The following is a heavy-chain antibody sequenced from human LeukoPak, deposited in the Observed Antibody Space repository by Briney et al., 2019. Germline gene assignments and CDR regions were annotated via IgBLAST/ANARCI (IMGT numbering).Heavy chain of an antibody. V-gene: IGHV4-4*07. D-gene: IGHD5-12*01. Sequence: PSETLSLTCTVSGGSISSYYWSWLRQPAGKGLEWIGRIYTSGSTNYNPSLKSRVTISVDTSKNQFSLKLSSVTAADTAVYYCARLYSGYDFIMGHDYWGQGTLVTVSS. CDR1: GGSISSYY. CDR3: ARLYSGYDFIMGHDY. CDR2: IYTSGST. J-gene: IGHJ4*02.